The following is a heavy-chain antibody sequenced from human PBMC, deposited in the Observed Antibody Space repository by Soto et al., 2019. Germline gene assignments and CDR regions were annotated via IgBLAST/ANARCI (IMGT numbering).Heavy chain of an antibody. D-gene: IGHD1-26*01. Sequence: EVHLVGSGGGLIQPGWSLRLSCSASWFTVSSNYMSWVRQAPWKGLEWVSVIYSGGSTYYADSVKGRFTISRDNSKNTLYLQMNSLRAEDTAVYYCARGRERIGYWGQGTLVTVSS. CDR2: IYSGGST. J-gene: IGHJ4*02. CDR1: WFTVSSNY. CDR3: ARGRERIGY. V-gene: IGHV3-53*01.